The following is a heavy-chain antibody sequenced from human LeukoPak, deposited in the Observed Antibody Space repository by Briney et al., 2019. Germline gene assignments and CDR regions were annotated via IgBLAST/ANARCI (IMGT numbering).Heavy chain of an antibody. V-gene: IGHV4-31*03. CDR2: IYYSGST. CDR3: ARGPEGDYVAIAHNFDY. D-gene: IGHD4-17*01. J-gene: IGHJ4*02. Sequence: SETLSLTCTVSGGSISSSSYYWGWIRQPPGKGLEWIGYIYYSGSTYYNPSLKSRVTISVDTSKNQFSLKLSSVTAADTAVYYCARGPEGDYVAIAHNFDYWGQGTLVTVSS. CDR1: GGSISSSSYY.